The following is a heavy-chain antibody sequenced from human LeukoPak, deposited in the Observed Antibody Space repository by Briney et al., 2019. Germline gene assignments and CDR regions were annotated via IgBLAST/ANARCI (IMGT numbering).Heavy chain of an antibody. CDR2: INSDGSNT. Sequence: PGGSLRLSCAASGLTFSSYVMHWVRQAPGKGLEYVSAINSDGSNTYYANSVKGRFTISRDNSKNTLFLQMGSLRVEDMAVYYCARSASRGEHYYCMDVWGKGTTVTVSS. D-gene: IGHD2-21*01. CDR1: GLTFSSYV. J-gene: IGHJ6*03. CDR3: ARSASRGEHYYCMDV. V-gene: IGHV3-64*01.